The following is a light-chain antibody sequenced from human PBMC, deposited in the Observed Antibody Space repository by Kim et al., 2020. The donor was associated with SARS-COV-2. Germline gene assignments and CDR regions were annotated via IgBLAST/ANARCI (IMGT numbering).Light chain of an antibody. Sequence: PGERATLSCRASQSRSSSHLAWYQQKAGQAPRLLSYGASSRAAGIPDRFSGSGSGTGFTLTISRLEPEDVAVYYCQQYGTSPLTFGGGTKVDIK. V-gene: IGKV3-20*01. J-gene: IGKJ4*01. CDR1: QSRSSSH. CDR2: GAS. CDR3: QQYGTSPLT.